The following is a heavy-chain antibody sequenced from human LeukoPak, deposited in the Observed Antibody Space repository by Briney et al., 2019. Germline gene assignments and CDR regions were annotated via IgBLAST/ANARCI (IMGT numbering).Heavy chain of an antibody. Sequence: GSSVKVSCKASGGTFSSYAISWVRQAPGQGLEWMGWISAYNGNTNYAQKLQGRVTMTTDTSTSTAYMELRSLRSDDTAVYYCARTIEEMVYPPNWFDPWGQGTLVTVSS. CDR2: ISAYNGNT. CDR3: ARTIEEMVYPPNWFDP. V-gene: IGHV1-18*01. CDR1: GGTFSSYA. D-gene: IGHD2-8*01. J-gene: IGHJ5*02.